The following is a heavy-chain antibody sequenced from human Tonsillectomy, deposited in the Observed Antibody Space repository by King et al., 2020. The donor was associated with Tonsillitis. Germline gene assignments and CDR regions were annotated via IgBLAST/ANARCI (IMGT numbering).Heavy chain of an antibody. V-gene: IGHV3-66*01. J-gene: IGHJ4*02. Sequence: VQLVQSGGGLVQPGGSLRLSCAASGFTVSSNYMSWVRQAPGKGLEWVSVIYSGGSTYYADSVKGRFTISRDNSKNTLYLQMNSLRAEDTAVYYCASTAILYSSSWLDYWGQGTLVTVSS. D-gene: IGHD6-13*01. CDR1: GFTVSSNY. CDR2: IYSGGST. CDR3: ASTAILYSSSWLDY.